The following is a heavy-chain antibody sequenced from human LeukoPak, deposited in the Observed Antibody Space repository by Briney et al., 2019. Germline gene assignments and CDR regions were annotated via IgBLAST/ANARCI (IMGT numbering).Heavy chain of an antibody. CDR2: IYYSGST. CDR3: ARVNPREASDAFDI. J-gene: IGHJ3*02. CDR1: GGSISGGGYY. D-gene: IGHD1-14*01. Sequence: SQTLSLTCTVSGGSISGGGYYWSWIRQPPGKGLEWIGYIYYSGSTNYNPSLKSRVTISVDTSKNQFSLKLSSVTAADTAVYYCARVNPREASDAFDIWGQGTMVTVSS. V-gene: IGHV4-61*08.